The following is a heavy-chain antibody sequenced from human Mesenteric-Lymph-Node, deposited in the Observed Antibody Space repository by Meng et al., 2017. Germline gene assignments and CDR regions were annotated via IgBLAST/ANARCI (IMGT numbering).Heavy chain of an antibody. Sequence: GESLKISCAASGFTFTSYSMNWVRQAPGKGLEWVSSIDSSSSYIYYADSMKGRFTISRDDAKNSLYLQMNSLRAEDTAEYYCARAVGATHFDLWGQGTLVTVSS. CDR2: IDSSSSYI. D-gene: IGHD1-26*01. J-gene: IGHJ4*02. CDR3: ARAVGATHFDL. CDR1: GFTFTSYS. V-gene: IGHV3-21*01.